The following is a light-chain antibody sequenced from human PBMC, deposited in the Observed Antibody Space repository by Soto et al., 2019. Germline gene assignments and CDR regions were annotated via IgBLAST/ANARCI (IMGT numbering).Light chain of an antibody. CDR3: QHYNSYLEA. V-gene: IGKV1-5*03. CDR2: KAS. Sequence: DIQMTQSTSTLSGSVGDRVTITCRASQTISSWLAWYQQKPGKAPKLLIYKASTLKSGVPSRFSGSGSGTEFTLTISSLQPDDFATYYCQHYNSYLEAFGQGTKVDIK. CDR1: QTISSW. J-gene: IGKJ1*01.